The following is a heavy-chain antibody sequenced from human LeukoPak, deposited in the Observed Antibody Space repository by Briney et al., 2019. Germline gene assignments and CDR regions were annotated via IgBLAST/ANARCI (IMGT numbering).Heavy chain of an antibody. D-gene: IGHD1-26*01. CDR3: AKGTLLIWGSYGDY. CDR2: ISWNNGNK. J-gene: IGHJ4*02. Sequence: PGGSLRLSCAASGFTFNYYAMNWVRQAPGKGLEWVSGISWNNGNKGYADSVKGRFTISRDNAKNSLYLQMNSLRAEDTAVYYCAKGTLLIWGSYGDYWGQGTLVTVSS. V-gene: IGHV3-9*01. CDR1: GFTFNYYA.